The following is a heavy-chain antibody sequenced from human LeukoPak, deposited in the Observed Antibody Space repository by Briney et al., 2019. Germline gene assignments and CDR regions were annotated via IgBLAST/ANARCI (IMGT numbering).Heavy chain of an antibody. J-gene: IGHJ4*02. V-gene: IGHV3-30*18. Sequence: PGGSLRLSCAASGFTFSSYGMHWVRQAPGKGLEWVAVISYDGSNKYYADSVKGRFTISRDNSKNTLYLQMNSLRAEVTAVYYCAKDRYDSSGYPPFFDYWGQGTLVTVSS. CDR1: GFTFSSYG. D-gene: IGHD3-22*01. CDR2: ISYDGSNK. CDR3: AKDRYDSSGYPPFFDY.